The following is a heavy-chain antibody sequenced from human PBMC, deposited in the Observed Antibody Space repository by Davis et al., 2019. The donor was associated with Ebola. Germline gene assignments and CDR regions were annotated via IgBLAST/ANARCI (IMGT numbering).Heavy chain of an antibody. CDR2: IYYSGST. J-gene: IGHJ5*02. CDR3: ARDLGYCSSTSCYEGNWFDP. Sequence: SETLSLTCTVSGGSISSYYWSWIRQPPGKGLEWIGYIYYSGSTNYNPPLKSRVTISVDTSKNQFSLKLSSVTAADTAVYYCARDLGYCSSTSCYEGNWFDPWGQGTLVTVSS. D-gene: IGHD2-2*01. CDR1: GGSISSYY. V-gene: IGHV4-59*01.